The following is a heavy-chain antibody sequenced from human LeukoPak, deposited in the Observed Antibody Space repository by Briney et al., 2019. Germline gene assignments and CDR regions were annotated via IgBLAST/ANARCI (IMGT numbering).Heavy chain of an antibody. J-gene: IGHJ6*03. CDR3: AVTPPYCSSTSCHNYYMDV. CDR2: INPNSGGT. CDR1: GYTFTGYY. Sequence: ASVKVSCKASGYTFTGYYMHWVRQAPGQGLEWMRWINPNSGGTNYAQKFQGRVTMTRDTSISTAYMELSRLRSDDTAVYYCAVTPPYCSSTSCHNYYMDVWGKGTTVTVSS. V-gene: IGHV1-2*02. D-gene: IGHD2-2*01.